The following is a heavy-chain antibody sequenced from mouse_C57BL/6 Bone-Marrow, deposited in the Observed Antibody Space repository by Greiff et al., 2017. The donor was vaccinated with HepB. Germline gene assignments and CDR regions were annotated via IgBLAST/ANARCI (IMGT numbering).Heavy chain of an antibody. D-gene: IGHD1-1*01. CDR2: SRNKANDYTT. CDR3: ARDHYYGSSYWYFDV. V-gene: IGHV7-1*01. J-gene: IGHJ1*03. CDR1: GFTFSDFY. Sequence: EVKLVESGGGLVQSGRSLRLSCATSGFTFSDFYMEWVRQAPGKGLEWIAASRNKANDYTTEYSASVKGRFIVSRATSPSILYLQMNALRAEDTAIYYCARDHYYGSSYWYFDVWGTGTTVTVSS.